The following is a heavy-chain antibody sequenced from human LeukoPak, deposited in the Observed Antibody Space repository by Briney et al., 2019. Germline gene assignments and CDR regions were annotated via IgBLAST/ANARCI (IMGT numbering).Heavy chain of an antibody. J-gene: IGHJ4*02. CDR2: IYPGDCET. Sequence: GEALKISFKGAGYGFPYFWIGWGRRMPGKGGEGRGIIYPGDCETRYRPSFQGQVTISADKSISTAYLQWSSLKASDTAMYYCARKRSDYGGTNFDYWGGGTLVTVSS. V-gene: IGHV5-51*01. CDR3: ARKRSDYGGTNFDY. CDR1: GYGFPYFW. D-gene: IGHD4-23*01.